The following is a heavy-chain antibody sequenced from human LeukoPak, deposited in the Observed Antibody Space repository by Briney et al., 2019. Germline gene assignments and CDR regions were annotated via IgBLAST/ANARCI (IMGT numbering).Heavy chain of an antibody. CDR2: VYYTGSS. CDR3: AGYGSGSYYKAFDF. CDR1: GDSISSSY. J-gene: IGHJ4*02. D-gene: IGHD3-10*01. V-gene: IGHV4-59*01. Sequence: SETLSLTCTVSGDSISSSYWSRIRQPPGKGLEWIGYVYYTGSSYYNPSLKSRATTSIDMSKNQFSLKLTSMTAADTAVYYCAGYGSGSYYKAFDFWGQGILVTVSS.